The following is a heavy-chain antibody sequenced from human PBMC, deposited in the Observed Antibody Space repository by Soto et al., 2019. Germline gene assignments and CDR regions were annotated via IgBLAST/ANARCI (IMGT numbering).Heavy chain of an antibody. CDR2: INKSGGST. CDR1: VFTFSSFA. V-gene: IGHV3-23*01. CDR3: AKDPPTTGTTFDY. Sequence: PWWSLRLSCAASVFTFSSFAMSWFRQAPGKGLEWVSTINKSGGSTYYADSVKGRFTISRDNSKNMLFLQINGLRAEDTAVYYCAKDPPTTGTTFDYWGRGTLVTVSS. J-gene: IGHJ4*02. D-gene: IGHD1-1*01.